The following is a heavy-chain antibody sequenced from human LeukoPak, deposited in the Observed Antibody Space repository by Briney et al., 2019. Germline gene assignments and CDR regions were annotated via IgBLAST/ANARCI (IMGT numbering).Heavy chain of an antibody. CDR3: ARHADTAWFDP. CDR2: IYYSGGT. V-gene: IGHV4-59*08. CDR1: GGSISGYY. J-gene: IGHJ5*02. Sequence: PSETLSLTCTVSGGSISGYYWSWIRQPPGKGLEWIGYIYYSGGTNYNPSLKSRVTISVDTSKNQFSLKLSSVTAADTAVYYCARHADTAWFDPWGQGTLVTVSS. D-gene: IGHD5-18*01.